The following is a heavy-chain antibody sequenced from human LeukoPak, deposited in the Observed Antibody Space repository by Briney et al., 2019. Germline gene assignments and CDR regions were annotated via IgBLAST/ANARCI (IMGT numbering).Heavy chain of an antibody. D-gene: IGHD3-3*02. J-gene: IGHJ4*02. Sequence: GSLRLSCAASGFTLSNYDMHWVRQAPGKGLEWVAFIRYDGSNEDYADSVKGRFTISRDNSKNTLYLQMNSLRAEDTAVYYCAKAGSIRFDYWGQGTLVTVSS. CDR1: GFTLSNYD. V-gene: IGHV3-30*02. CDR2: IRYDGSNE. CDR3: AKAGSIRFDY.